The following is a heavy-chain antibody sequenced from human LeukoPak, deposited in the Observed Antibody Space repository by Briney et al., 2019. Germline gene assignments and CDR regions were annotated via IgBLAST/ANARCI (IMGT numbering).Heavy chain of an antibody. CDR3: ARESRSSGWDCFDY. J-gene: IGHJ4*02. CDR1: GFTFSSYE. Sequence: GGSLRLSCAASGFTFSSYEMNWVRHAPGKGLEWVSYISSSGSTIYYADSVKGRFTISRDNAKNSLYLQMNSLRAEDTAVYYCARESRSSGWDCFDYWGQGTPVTVSS. CDR2: ISSSGSTI. V-gene: IGHV3-48*03. D-gene: IGHD6-19*01.